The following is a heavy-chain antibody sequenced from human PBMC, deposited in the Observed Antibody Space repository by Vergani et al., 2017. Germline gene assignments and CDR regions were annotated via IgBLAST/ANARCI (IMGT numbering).Heavy chain of an antibody. J-gene: IGHJ4*02. D-gene: IGHD4-23*01. CDR1: GGPFKNSA. CDR2: IITFFGTT. Sequence: QVQLVQSGAEVKKPGSSVKVSCKASGGPFKNSAFSWVRQVPGQGLEWMGRIITFFGTTDYAQKFQERVTITRDMSTSTAYMELSSLRSEDTAVYYCAASYTVVTPYYFDYWGQGTLVTVSS. V-gene: IGHV1-69*05. CDR3: AASYTVVTPYYFDY.